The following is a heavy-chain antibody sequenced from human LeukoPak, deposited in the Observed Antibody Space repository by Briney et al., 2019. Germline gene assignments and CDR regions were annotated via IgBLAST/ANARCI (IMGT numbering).Heavy chain of an antibody. V-gene: IGHV1-18*01. CDR2: ISAYNGNT. D-gene: IGHD3-3*01. Sequence: GASVKVSCKASGYTFTSYGISWMRQAPGQGLEWMGWISAYNGNTNYAQKLQGRVTMTTDTSTSTAYMELRSLRSDDTAVYYCXXXRITIFGXXXXXXXXXXAXWGQXTLVTVSS. CDR3: XXXRITIFGXXXXXXXXXXAX. J-gene: IGHJ5*02. CDR1: GYTFTSYG.